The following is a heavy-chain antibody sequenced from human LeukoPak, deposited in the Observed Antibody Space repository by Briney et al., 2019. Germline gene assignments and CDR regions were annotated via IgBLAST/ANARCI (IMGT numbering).Heavy chain of an antibody. D-gene: IGHD1-26*01. V-gene: IGHV1-24*01. CDR1: GYTLTELS. J-gene: IGHJ4*02. Sequence: ASVKLSCTVYGYTLTELSMHRVRQAPGKGLEWMGGFDPEDGETIYAQKFQGRVTMTEDTSTDTAYMELSSLRSEDTAVYYCATHVVGASLIDYWGQGTLVTVSS. CDR2: FDPEDGET. CDR3: ATHVVGASLIDY.